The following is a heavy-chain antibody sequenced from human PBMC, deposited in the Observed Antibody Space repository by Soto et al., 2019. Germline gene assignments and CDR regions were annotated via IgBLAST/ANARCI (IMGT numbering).Heavy chain of an antibody. CDR3: ARSVGYGRHFQH. V-gene: IGHV1-69*13. J-gene: IGHJ1*01. Sequence: SMKVSCKASGCTFSSYAISWVRQAPGQWLEWMGGIIPIFGTANYAQKFQGRVTITADESTSKAYMELSSLRSEDTAVYYCARSVGYGRHFQHWGQGTLVTVSS. CDR1: GCTFSSYA. CDR2: IIPIFGTA. D-gene: IGHD4-17*01.